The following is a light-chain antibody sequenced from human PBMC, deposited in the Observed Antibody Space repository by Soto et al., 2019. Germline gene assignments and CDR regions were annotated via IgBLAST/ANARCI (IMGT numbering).Light chain of an antibody. CDR3: LQYKNWPRT. V-gene: IGKV3-15*01. CDR2: GAS. CDR1: ESINSN. J-gene: IGKJ1*01. Sequence: ETVMTQSPATLSVSPGERATLSCRASESINSNLVWYQQKPGQAPRLLIYGASTRVTGIPARFSGSGSGTEFTLTISSLQSEDFAVYYCLQYKNWPRTFGQGTKVEIK.